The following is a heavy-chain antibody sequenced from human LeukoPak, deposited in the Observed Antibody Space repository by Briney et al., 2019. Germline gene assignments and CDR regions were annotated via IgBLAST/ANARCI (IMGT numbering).Heavy chain of an antibody. CDR2: ISYDGSNK. Sequence: GGSLRLSCAASGFTFSSYAMHWVRQAPGKGLEWVAVISYDGSNKYYADSVKGRFTIPRDNSKNTLYLQMNSLRAEDTAVYYCARGLEGNYYGSGSYFNWFDPWGQGTLVTVSS. J-gene: IGHJ5*02. CDR1: GFTFSSYA. V-gene: IGHV3-30*04. CDR3: ARGLEGNYYGSGSYFNWFDP. D-gene: IGHD3-10*01.